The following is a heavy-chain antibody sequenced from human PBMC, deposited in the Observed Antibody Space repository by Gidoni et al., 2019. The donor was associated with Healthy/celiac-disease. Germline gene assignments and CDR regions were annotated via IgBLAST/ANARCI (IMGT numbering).Heavy chain of an antibody. V-gene: IGHV4-39*01. CDR1: GGSISSSSYY. CDR3: ARRMVADSSGWYPVYYYYGMDV. CDR2: IYYSGST. J-gene: IGHJ6*02. Sequence: QLQLQESGPGLVKPSETLSLTCTVSGGSISSSSYYWGWIRQPPGKGLEWIGSIYYSGSTYYNPSLKSRVTISVDTSKNQFSLKLSSVTAADTAVYYCARRMVADSSGWYPVYYYYGMDVWGQGTTVTVSS. D-gene: IGHD6-19*01.